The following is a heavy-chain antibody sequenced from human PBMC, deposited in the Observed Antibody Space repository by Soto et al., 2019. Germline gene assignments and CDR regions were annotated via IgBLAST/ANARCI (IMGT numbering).Heavy chain of an antibody. CDR2: MSHSGGS. Sequence: QVQLQQWGAGLLKPSETLSLTCAVYGGSVSVPNYYWSWIRQPPGKGLEWIGEMSHSGGSHFNPSLKSRVTISVDTSTNQFYLKMSSVTAADTALYYCARVQRGTATTVVDAFDIWGPGTMVIVSS. CDR1: GGSVSVPNYY. D-gene: IGHD1-1*01. J-gene: IGHJ3*02. CDR3: ARVQRGTATTVVDAFDI. V-gene: IGHV4-34*01.